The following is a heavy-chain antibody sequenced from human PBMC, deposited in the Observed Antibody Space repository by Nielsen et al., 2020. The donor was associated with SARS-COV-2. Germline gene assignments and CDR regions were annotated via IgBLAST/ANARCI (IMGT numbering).Heavy chain of an antibody. CDR3: ARGLGNAAMVWFEPYYFDY. D-gene: IGHD5-18*01. CDR2: AYNTGSP. V-gene: IGHV4-59*01. Sequence: SETLSLTCAVYGGSFSGYYWNWIRQPPGKGLEWIGYAYNTGSPKYSPSLKSRVSISIDTSKNQFALKLNSVTAADTAVYYCARGLGNAAMVWFEPYYFDYWGQGTLVTVSS. CDR1: GGSFSGYY. J-gene: IGHJ4*02.